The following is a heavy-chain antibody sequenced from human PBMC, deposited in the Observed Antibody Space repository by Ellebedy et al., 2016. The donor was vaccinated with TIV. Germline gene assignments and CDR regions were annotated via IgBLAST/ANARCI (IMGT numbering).Heavy chain of an antibody. V-gene: IGHV1-18*01. J-gene: IGHJ4*02. Sequence: AASVKVSCKASGYTFNNYGISWVRQAPGQGLEWMGWISVYNGYTNYAQNFQSRVTMTTDTSTSTAYMELRSLRSDDTAVYYCAKDRPDYSTYLGYWGQGTLVTVSS. CDR2: ISVYNGYT. CDR1: GYTFNNYG. CDR3: AKDRPDYSTYLGY. D-gene: IGHD4-11*01.